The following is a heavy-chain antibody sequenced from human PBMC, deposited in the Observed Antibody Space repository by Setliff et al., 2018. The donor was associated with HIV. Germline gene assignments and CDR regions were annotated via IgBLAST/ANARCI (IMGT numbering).Heavy chain of an antibody. CDR2: IYYSGRT. Sequence: PSETLSLTCIISDGSISNYYWSWFRQTTGKGLEWIGHIYYSGRTNYNTSLNSRVTISIDTSKNHFSLKLTSVTAADTAIYYCARESLAAFDIWGQGTLVTVSS. V-gene: IGHV4-59*01. J-gene: IGHJ3*02. CDR1: DGSISNYY. CDR3: ARESLAAFDI.